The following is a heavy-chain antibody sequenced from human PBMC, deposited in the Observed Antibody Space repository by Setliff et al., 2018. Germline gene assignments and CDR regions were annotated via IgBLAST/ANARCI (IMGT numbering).Heavy chain of an antibody. CDR2: ISAYSGNT. V-gene: IGHV1-18*01. Sequence: ASVKVSCKASGYTFTNYAINWVRQAPGQGLEWVGWISAYSGNTYHAQKFQGRVTMTTDTSTATAYLELRSLRSDDTAVYYCSRLVRYCTRTSCQRASGEDYWGQGTLVTVSS. D-gene: IGHD2-2*01. CDR3: SRLVRYCTRTSCQRASGEDY. CDR1: GYTFTNYA. J-gene: IGHJ4*02.